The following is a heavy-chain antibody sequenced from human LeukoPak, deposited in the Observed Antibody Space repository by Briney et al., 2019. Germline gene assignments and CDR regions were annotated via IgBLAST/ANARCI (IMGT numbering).Heavy chain of an antibody. CDR3: ARDRNWSGGSY. CDR2: INPNSGAT. D-gene: IGHD1-1*01. J-gene: IGHJ4*02. V-gene: IGHV1-2*06. Sequence: ASVKVSCKASGYTFTDYYIHWVRQAPGQGLEWMGRINPNSGATKYAQNSQGRVTMTRDTSISTAYMELRRLEYDDTAVYYCARDRNWSGGSYWGQGTLVTVSS. CDR1: GYTFTDYY.